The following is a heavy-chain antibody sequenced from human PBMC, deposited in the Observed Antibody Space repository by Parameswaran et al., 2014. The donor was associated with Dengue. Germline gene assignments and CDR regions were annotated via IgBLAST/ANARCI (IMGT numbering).Heavy chain of an antibody. CDR3: VRTANAYFDY. J-gene: IGHJ4*02. Sequence: VRQAPGKGLEWVANIKQDGSEKYYVDSVGGRFTLSRDNANNSVHLEMNNLRAEDTAIYYCVRTANAYFDYWGQGALVTVSS. CDR2: IKQDGSEK. D-gene: IGHD5-18*01. V-gene: IGHV3-7*03.